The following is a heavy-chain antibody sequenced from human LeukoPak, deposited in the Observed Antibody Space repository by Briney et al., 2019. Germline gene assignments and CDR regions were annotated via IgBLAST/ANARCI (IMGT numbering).Heavy chain of an antibody. J-gene: IGHJ4*02. Sequence: GGSLRLSCAASGFTFDDYAMHWVRQAPGKGLEWVSGISWNSGSIGYADSVKGRFTISRDNAKNSLYLQMNSLRAEDTALYYCAKALKESYFDYWGQGTLVTVSS. CDR2: ISWNSGSI. V-gene: IGHV3-9*01. CDR1: GFTFDDYA. D-gene: IGHD3-16*02. CDR3: AKALKESYFDY.